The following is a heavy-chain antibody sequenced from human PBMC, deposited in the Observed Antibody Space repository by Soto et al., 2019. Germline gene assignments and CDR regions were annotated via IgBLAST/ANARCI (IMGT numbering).Heavy chain of an antibody. CDR3: ARHTKNIVATHLDY. D-gene: IGHD5-12*01. Sequence: SETLSLTCTVSGGSISSYYWSWSRQPPGKGLQWIGYIYYSGSTNYNPSLKSRVTISVDTSKNQFSLKLSSVTAADTAVYYCARHTKNIVATHLDYWVQGTLVTVSS. V-gene: IGHV4-59*08. J-gene: IGHJ4*02. CDR2: IYYSGST. CDR1: GGSISSYY.